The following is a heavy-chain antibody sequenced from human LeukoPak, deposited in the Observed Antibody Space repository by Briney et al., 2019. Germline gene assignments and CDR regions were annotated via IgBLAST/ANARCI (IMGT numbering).Heavy chain of an antibody. CDR2: ISGSGGST. CDR3: AKDRSRYCSSTSCSLLADV. V-gene: IGHV3-23*01. Sequence: GGSLRLSCAASGFTFSNAWMSWVRQAPGKGLEWVSAISGSGGSTYYADSVKGRFTISRDNSKNTLYLQMNSLRAEDTAVYYCAKDRSRYCSSTSCSLLADVWGKGTTVTVSS. J-gene: IGHJ6*04. D-gene: IGHD2-2*01. CDR1: GFTFSNAW.